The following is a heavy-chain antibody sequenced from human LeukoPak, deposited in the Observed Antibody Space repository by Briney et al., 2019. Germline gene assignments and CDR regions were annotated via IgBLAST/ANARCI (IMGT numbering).Heavy chain of an antibody. V-gene: IGHV4-4*02. D-gene: IGHD6-19*01. CDR2: IYHSGGT. Sequence: KPSETLSLTCAVSGASISSSNWWSWVRQPPGRGLEWIGEIYHSGGTNYTPSLKSRVTTSIDRSKNQFSLKLSSVTAADTAVYYCALIPRGIAVPGTDLWGQGTLVTVSS. CDR1: GASISSSNW. CDR3: ALIPRGIAVPGTDL. J-gene: IGHJ5*02.